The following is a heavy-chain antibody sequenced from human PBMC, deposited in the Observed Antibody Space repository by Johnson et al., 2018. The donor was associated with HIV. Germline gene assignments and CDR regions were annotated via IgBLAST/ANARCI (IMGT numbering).Heavy chain of an antibody. Sequence: EQLVESGGGLVQPGGSLRLSCAASRITFSRYWMTWVRQAPGKGLEWVANIKQDGSEKYYLDSVKGRVTVSRDNPKNSFYLQMNRLRAYDTAVYYCARETRDEALDIWGQGTMVTFSS. CDR1: RITFSRYW. V-gene: IGHV3-7*03. D-gene: IGHD4-11*01. CDR2: IKQDGSEK. CDR3: ARETRDEALDI. J-gene: IGHJ3*02.